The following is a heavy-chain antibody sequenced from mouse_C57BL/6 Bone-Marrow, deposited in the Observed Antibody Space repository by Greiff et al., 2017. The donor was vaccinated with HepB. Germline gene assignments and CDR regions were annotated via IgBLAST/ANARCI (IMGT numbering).Heavy chain of an antibody. CDR2: ISNGGGST. V-gene: IGHV5-12*01. J-gene: IGHJ4*01. D-gene: IGHD1-1*01. Sequence: EVKLEESGGGLVQPGGSLKLSCAASGFTFSDYYMYWVRQTPEKRLEWVAYISNGGGSTYYPDTVKGRFTISRDNAKNTLYLQMSRLKSEDTAMYYCARHNSDYYGSSYDYAMDYWGQGTSVTVSS. CDR3: ARHNSDYYGSSYDYAMDY. CDR1: GFTFSDYY.